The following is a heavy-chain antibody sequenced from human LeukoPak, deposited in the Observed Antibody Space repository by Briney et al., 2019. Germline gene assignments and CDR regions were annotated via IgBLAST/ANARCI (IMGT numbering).Heavy chain of an antibody. CDR2: ISSSSSSYI. D-gene: IGHD2-15*01. CDR3: ARDPSRYCSGGSCYADY. J-gene: IGHJ4*02. V-gene: IGHV3-21*01. CDR1: GFTFSSYS. Sequence: GGSLRLSCAASGFTFSSYSMNWVRQAPGKGLEWVSSISSSSSSYIYYADSVKGRFTISRDNAKNSLYLQMNSLRAEDTAVYYCARDPSRYCSGGSCYADYWGQGTLVTVSS.